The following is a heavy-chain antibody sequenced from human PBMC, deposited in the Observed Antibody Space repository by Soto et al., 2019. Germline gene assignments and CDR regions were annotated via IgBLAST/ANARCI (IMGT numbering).Heavy chain of an antibody. D-gene: IGHD5-12*01. CDR3: TRSTQYSASLEFDF. V-gene: IGHV1-2*02. J-gene: IGHJ4*02. Sequence: QVQLVQSGAELKKPGASVKVSCQASGYTFTDYFIHWVRQAPGQGLEWMGWINPDNGGTVYAQKFQGRITMARDTPVSTVYMELRGLRSGDTAVYYCTRSTQYSASLEFDFWGQGALVAVSS. CDR1: GYTFTDYF. CDR2: INPDNGGT.